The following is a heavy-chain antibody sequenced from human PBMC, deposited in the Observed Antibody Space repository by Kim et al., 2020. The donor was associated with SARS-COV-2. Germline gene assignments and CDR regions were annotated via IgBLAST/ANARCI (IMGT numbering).Heavy chain of an antibody. CDR3: ARRTYYDSSGYYPVDAFDI. CDR1: GYTFTSYG. J-gene: IGHJ3*02. V-gene: IGHV1-18*01. CDR2: ISAYNGNT. Sequence: ASVKVSCKASGYTFTSYGISWVRQAPGQGLEWMGWISAYNGNTNYAQKLQGRVTMTTDTSTSTAYMELRSLRSDDTAVYYCARRTYYDSSGYYPVDAFDIWGQGTMVTVSS. D-gene: IGHD3-22*01.